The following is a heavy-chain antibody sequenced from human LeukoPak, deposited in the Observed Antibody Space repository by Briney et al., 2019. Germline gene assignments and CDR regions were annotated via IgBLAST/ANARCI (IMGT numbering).Heavy chain of an antibody. CDR2: ISGSGGST. V-gene: IGHV3-23*01. CDR1: GGSIRNYY. J-gene: IGHJ4*02. Sequence: ETLSLTCTVSGGSIRNYYWSWVRQAPGKGLEWVSAISGSGGSTYYGDSVKGRLTISRDNSKNTLYLQMNSLRAEDTAVYYCAKGPNPDYYDSSGYFNYFDYWGQGTLVTVSS. D-gene: IGHD3-22*01. CDR3: AKGPNPDYYDSSGYFNYFDY.